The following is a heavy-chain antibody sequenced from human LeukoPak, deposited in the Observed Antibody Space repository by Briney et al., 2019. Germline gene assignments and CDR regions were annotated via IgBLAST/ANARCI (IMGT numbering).Heavy chain of an antibody. D-gene: IGHD6-19*01. V-gene: IGHV1-8*01. CDR2: MNPNSGNT. CDR1: GYTFTTYD. J-gene: IGHJ5*02. Sequence: ASVKVSCKASGYTFTTYDINWVRQATGQGLEWMGWMNPNSGNTGYAQKFQGGVTITRNTSISTAYMELSSLRSEDTAVYYCARGQWKWFDPWGQGTLVTVSS. CDR3: ARGQWKWFDP.